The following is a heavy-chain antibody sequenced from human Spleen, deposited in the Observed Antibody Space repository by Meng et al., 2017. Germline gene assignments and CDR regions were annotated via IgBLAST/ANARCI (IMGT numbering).Heavy chain of an antibody. CDR3: VRDDYGDF. Sequence: LVESGGGVVQPGRSLRLSCAASGFTFSTYALHWVRQAPGKGLEWLAVISYDGGHKYYADSVKGRFTISRDNAKNSLYLQMDSLRAEDTAVYYCVRDDYGDFWGQGTLVTVSS. V-gene: IGHV3-30*07. CDR1: GFTFSTYA. CDR2: ISYDGGHK. J-gene: IGHJ4*02.